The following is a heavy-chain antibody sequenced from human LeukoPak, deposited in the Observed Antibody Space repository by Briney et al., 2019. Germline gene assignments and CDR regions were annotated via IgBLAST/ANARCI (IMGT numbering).Heavy chain of an antibody. V-gene: IGHV3-23*01. J-gene: IGHJ4*02. Sequence: PGGSLRLSCAASGFTFSTYAMSWVRQAPGKGLEWVSDISGTGGRTSYAYSVKGRFTISRDNSKNTVDLLMNSLRAEDTAIYYCARDVPYYYDSSGYYSPFDCWGQGTLVTVSS. CDR1: GFTFSTYA. CDR3: ARDVPYYYDSSGYYSPFDC. CDR2: ISGTGGRT. D-gene: IGHD3-22*01.